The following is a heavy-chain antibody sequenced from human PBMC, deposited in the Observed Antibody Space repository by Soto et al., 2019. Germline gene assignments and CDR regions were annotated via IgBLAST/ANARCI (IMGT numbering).Heavy chain of an antibody. CDR2: FDPEDGET. D-gene: IGHD6-6*01. J-gene: IGHJ3*02. CDR3: ATDFLGGSSAAFDI. V-gene: IGHV1-24*01. Sequence: ASVKVSCKVSGYTLTELSMHWVRQAPGKGLEWMGGFDPEDGETIYAQKFQGRVTMTEDTSTDTAYMELSSLRSEDTAVYYCATDFLGGSSAAFDIWGQGTMVTVS. CDR1: GYTLTELS.